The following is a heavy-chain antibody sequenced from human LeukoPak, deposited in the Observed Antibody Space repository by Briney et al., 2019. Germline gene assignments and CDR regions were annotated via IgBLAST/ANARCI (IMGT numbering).Heavy chain of an antibody. CDR2: ISSNGGST. CDR1: GFTFSSYA. J-gene: IGHJ4*02. D-gene: IGHD1-26*01. CDR3: ARAETGSYDY. V-gene: IGHV3-64*01. Sequence: PGGSLRLSCAASGFTFSSYAMHWVRQAPGKGLEYVSAISSNGGSTYYANSVKGRFTISRDNSKNTLYLQMNSLRAEDTAVYYCARAETGSYDYWGQGTLVTVSS.